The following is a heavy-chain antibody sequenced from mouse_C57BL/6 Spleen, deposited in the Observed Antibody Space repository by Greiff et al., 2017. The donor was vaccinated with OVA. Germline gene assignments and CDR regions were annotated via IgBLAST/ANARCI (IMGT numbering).Heavy chain of an antibody. J-gene: IGHJ3*01. CDR1: GFTFSSYA. Sequence: EVKLMESGGGLVKPGGSLKLSCAASGFTFSSYAMSWVRQTPEKRLEWVATISDGGSYTYYPDNVKGRFTISRDNAKNNLYLQMSHLKSEDTAMYYCARDEGTAQAPAWFAYWVQGTLVTVSA. D-gene: IGHD3-2*02. CDR3: ARDEGTAQAPAWFAY. V-gene: IGHV5-4*01. CDR2: ISDGGSYT.